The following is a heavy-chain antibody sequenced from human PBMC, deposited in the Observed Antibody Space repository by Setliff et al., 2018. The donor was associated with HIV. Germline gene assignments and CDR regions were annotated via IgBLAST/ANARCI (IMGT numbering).Heavy chain of an antibody. J-gene: IGHJ3*02. CDR2: IYHSGST. Sequence: PSETLSLTCSVSGDSITSTTWWTWVRQPPGKGLEWIGEIYHSGSTNYSPSLNSRVTISLDKSKNQFSLKLTSVNAADTAVYYCARGDGEASFDIWGQGTMVTVSS. CDR3: ARGDGEASFDI. D-gene: IGHD3-10*01. V-gene: IGHV4-4*02. CDR1: GDSITSTTW.